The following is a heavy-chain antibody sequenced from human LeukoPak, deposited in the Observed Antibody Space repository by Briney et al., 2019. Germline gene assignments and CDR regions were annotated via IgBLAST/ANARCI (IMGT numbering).Heavy chain of an antibody. V-gene: IGHV1-2*02. J-gene: IGHJ4*02. CDR2: INPNSGGT. Sequence: GASVEVSCKASGYTFTGYYMHWVRQAPGQGLEWMGWINPNSGGTNYAQKFQGRVTMTRDTSISTAYMELSRLRSDDTAVYYCARDLHDYYDSSGYYPRWGQGTLVTVSS. CDR1: GYTFTGYY. CDR3: ARDLHDYYDSSGYYPR. D-gene: IGHD3-22*01.